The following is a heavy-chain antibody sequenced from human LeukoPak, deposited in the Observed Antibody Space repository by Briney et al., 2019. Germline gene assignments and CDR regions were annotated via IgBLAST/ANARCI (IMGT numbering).Heavy chain of an antibody. J-gene: IGHJ3*02. CDR2: IKQDGSEK. CDR3: ARDQGALDI. V-gene: IGHV3-7*01. Sequence: GGSLRLSCAASGFTFSHYWMSWVRQAPGKGLEWLANIKQDGSEKYYVDSVKGRFTISRDNAKNSLYLQMNSQRAEDTAIYYCARDQGALDIWGQGTMGTVSS. CDR1: GFTFSHYW.